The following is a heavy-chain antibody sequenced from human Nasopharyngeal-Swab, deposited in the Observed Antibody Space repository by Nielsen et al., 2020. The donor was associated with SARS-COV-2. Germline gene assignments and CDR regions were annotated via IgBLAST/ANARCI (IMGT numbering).Heavy chain of an antibody. V-gene: IGHV3-48*04. CDR2: ISSSSSTI. Sequence: GESLKISCAASGFTFSSYSMNWVRQAPGKGLEWVSYISSSSSTIYYADSVKGRFTISRDNAKNSLYLQMNSLRAEDTAVYYCARDRATPSPGYYYYGMYVWGQGTTVTVSS. J-gene: IGHJ6*02. CDR1: GFTFSSYS. CDR3: ARDRATPSPGYYYYGMYV.